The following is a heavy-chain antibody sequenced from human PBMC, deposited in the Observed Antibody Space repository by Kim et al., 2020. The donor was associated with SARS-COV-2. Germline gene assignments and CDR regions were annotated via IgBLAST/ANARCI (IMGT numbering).Heavy chain of an antibody. CDR2: ISWNSGSI. J-gene: IGHJ3*02. CDR1: GFTFDDYA. V-gene: IGHV3-9*01. CDR3: AKDMPGYSLSGAFDI. Sequence: GGSLRLSCAASGFTFDDYAMHWVRQAPGKGLEWVSGISWNSGSIGYADSVKGRFTISRDNAKNSLYLQMNSLRAEDTALYYCAKDMPGYSLSGAFDIWGQGTMVTVSS. D-gene: IGHD5-18*01.